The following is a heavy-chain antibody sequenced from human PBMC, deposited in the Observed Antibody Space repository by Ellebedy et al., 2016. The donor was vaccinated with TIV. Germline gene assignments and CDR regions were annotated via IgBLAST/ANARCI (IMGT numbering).Heavy chain of an antibody. CDR1: GGSISSGGYY. CDR3: ARVTGRSWMANGMDV. J-gene: IGHJ6*02. Sequence: SETLSLTXTVSGGSISSGGYYWSWIRQHPGKGLEWIGYIYYSGSTYYNPSLKSRVTISVDTSKSQFSLKLSSVTAADTAVYYCARVTGRSWMANGMDVWGQGTTVTVSS. V-gene: IGHV4-31*03. D-gene: IGHD6-13*01. CDR2: IYYSGST.